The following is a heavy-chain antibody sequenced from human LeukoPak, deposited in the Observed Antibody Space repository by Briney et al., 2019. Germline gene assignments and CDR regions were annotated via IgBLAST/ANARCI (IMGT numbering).Heavy chain of an antibody. J-gene: IGHJ5*01. CDR3: ALPRYYDSGGYYGWFDS. D-gene: IGHD3-22*01. Sequence: SVKVSCKAXXGXXXXXXXXXVXXXXXXXXXXXXXXXPFXGXXNYAQKXQGRVTFXADKSTSTAYMEVTSLRSEDTAVYYCALPRYYDSGGYYGWFDSWGQGTLVTVSS. CDR2: XXPFXGXX. CDR1: XGXXXXXX. V-gene: IGHV1-69*04.